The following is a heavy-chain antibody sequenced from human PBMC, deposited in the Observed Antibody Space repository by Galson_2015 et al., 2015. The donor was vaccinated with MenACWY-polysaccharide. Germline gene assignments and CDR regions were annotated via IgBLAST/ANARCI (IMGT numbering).Heavy chain of an antibody. Sequence: SLRLSCAASEFTFSSYAMHWVRQAPGKGLEWVAVISYDGSNKYYVDSVKGRFTSSRDNSKNTLYLQMNSLRAEDTAVYYCARSYCDRTSCYGMDVWGQGTTVTVSS. CDR2: ISYDGSNK. J-gene: IGHJ6*02. CDR3: ARSYCDRTSCYGMDV. V-gene: IGHV3-30-3*01. CDR1: EFTFSSYA. D-gene: IGHD2-2*01.